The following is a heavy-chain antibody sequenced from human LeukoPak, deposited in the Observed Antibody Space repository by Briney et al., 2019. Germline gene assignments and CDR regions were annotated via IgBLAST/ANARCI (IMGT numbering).Heavy chain of an antibody. CDR3: AKRYYDFWSGYYYFDY. J-gene: IGHJ4*02. V-gene: IGHV3-23*01. CDR1: GFTFSSYT. D-gene: IGHD3-3*01. CDR2: ISGSGGST. Sequence: GGSLRLSCAASGFTFSSYTMNWVRQAPGKGLEWVSAISGSGGSTYYADSVKGRFTISRDNSKNTLYLQMNSLRAEDTAVYYCAKRYYDFWSGYYYFDYWGQGTLVTVSS.